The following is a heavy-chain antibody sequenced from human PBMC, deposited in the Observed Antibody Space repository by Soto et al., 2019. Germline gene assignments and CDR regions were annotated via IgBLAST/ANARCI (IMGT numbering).Heavy chain of an antibody. CDR3: ARGGYYVSGSYYASH. CDR1: GFTFRSYS. J-gene: IGHJ4*01. Sequence: GGSLRLSCAASGFTFRSYSMNWVRQAPGKGLEWVSYISSSTIYYADSVKGRFTISRDNAKNSLYLQMNSLRDEDTAVYYCARGGYYVSGSYYASHWGHGTLVTVSS. V-gene: IGHV3-48*02. D-gene: IGHD3-10*01. CDR2: ISSSTI.